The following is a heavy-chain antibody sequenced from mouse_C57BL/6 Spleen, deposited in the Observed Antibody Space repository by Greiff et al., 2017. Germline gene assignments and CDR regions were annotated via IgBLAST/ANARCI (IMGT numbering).Heavy chain of an antibody. D-gene: IGHD1-1*01. Sequence: EVKLEESGPGLVKPSQSLSLTCSVTGYSITSGYYWNWIRQFPGNKLEWMGYISYDGSNNYNPSLKNRISITRDTSKNQFFLKLNSVTTEDTATYYCALGYYGSSPDYWGQGTTLTVSS. CDR1: GYSITSGYY. V-gene: IGHV3-6*01. J-gene: IGHJ2*01. CDR3: ALGYYGSSPDY. CDR2: ISYDGSN.